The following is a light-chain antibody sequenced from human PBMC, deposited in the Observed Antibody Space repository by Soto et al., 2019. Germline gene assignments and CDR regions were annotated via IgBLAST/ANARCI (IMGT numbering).Light chain of an antibody. CDR3: QQYNNWPQT. Sequence: EIVLAQSPAALSVSPGERATLSCRASQSLRSSLAWYQQKPGQAPRLLIYDASTRATGIPARFSGSGSGTDFTLTISGLQSEDFAVYYCQQYNNWPQTLGQGTKVDI. CDR2: DAS. J-gene: IGKJ1*01. CDR1: QSLRSS. V-gene: IGKV3-15*01.